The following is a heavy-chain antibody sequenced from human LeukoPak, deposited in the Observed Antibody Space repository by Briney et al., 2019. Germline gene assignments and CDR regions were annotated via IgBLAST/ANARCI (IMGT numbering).Heavy chain of an antibody. J-gene: IGHJ5*02. CDR3: ARANMVRGVGSFFDRNWFDP. CDR1: GFTFSRFS. CDR2: ISSCGTYI. D-gene: IGHD3-10*01. V-gene: IGHV3-21*04. Sequence: GGSLRLSCAASGFTFSRFSMNWVRQAPGKGLEWVSSISSCGTYIYYADSVKGRFTISRDSAKNSLYLQMNSLRAEDTAVYYCARANMVRGVGSFFDRNWFDPWGQGTLVTVSS.